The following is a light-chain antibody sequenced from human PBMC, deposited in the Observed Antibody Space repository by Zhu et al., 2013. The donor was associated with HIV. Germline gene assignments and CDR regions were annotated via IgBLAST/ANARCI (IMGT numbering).Light chain of an antibody. CDR3: QQYDRSPLT. J-gene: IGKJ4*01. Sequence: NVMTQSPATLSVSPGERATLSCRASQTVSSNFLAWYHQIPGQAPRLLIYGASNRATGIPDRFSGSGSGTDFTLSISRLEPEDFAVYYCQQYDRSPLTFGGGTTVEIK. V-gene: IGKV3-20*01. CDR2: GAS. CDR1: QTVSSNF.